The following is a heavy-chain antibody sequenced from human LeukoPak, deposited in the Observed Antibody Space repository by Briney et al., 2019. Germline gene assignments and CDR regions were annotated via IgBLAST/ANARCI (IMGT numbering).Heavy chain of an antibody. CDR1: GLSLSNYA. CDR2: ISERGGST. CDR3: AKRGIVIRGILVIGYHQEAYHYDY. D-gene: IGHD3-10*01. V-gene: IGHV3-23*01. Sequence: GGSLRLSCVVSGLSLSNYAMTWVRQAPGKGLEWVSYISERGGSTAYADSVKGRFTISRDTSLNTLYLQMSSLRAEDTAVYFCAKRGIVIRGILVIGYHQEAYHYDYWGQGVLVTVSS. J-gene: IGHJ4*02.